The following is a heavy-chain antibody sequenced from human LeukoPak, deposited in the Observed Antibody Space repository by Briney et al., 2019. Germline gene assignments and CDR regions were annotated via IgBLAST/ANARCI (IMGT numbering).Heavy chain of an antibody. D-gene: IGHD3-10*01. J-gene: IGHJ3*02. CDR3: ARVDYGSGSYAGDAFDI. CDR1: GFTFSSYG. Sequence: GGSLRLSCAASGFTFSSYGMHWVRQAPGKELEWVAVIWYDGSNKYYADSVKGRFTISRDNSKNTLYLQMNSLRAEDTAVYYCARVDYGSGSYAGDAFDIWGQGTMVTVSS. CDR2: IWYDGSNK. V-gene: IGHV3-33*01.